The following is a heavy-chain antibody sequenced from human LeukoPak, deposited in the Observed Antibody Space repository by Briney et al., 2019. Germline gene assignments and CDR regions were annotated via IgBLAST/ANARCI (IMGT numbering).Heavy chain of an antibody. CDR3: ARDGLEWWQDNFFDY. V-gene: IGHV3-48*03. J-gene: IGHJ4*02. D-gene: IGHD3-3*01. CDR1: GFTFGIYE. CDR2: IGSSDSTT. Sequence: GGSLRLSCVASGFTFGIYEMNWVRQAPGKGLEWLSYIGSSDSTTHYADSVKGRFTISRDNAKNSLYLQMNSLRAEDTAVYYCARDGLEWWQDNFFDYWGQGTLVTVSS.